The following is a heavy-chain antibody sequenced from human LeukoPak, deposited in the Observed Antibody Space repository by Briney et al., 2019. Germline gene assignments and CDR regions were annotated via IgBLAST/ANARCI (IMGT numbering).Heavy chain of an antibody. V-gene: IGHV1-69*05. CDR2: IIPIFGTA. Sequence: SVKVSCKASGGTISSYAISWVRQAPGQGLEWMGGIIPIFGTANYAQKFQGRVTITTDESTSTAYMELSSLRSEDTAVYYCASIAYCGGDCSGSYYYMDVWGKGTTVTVSS. D-gene: IGHD2-21*02. CDR1: GGTISSYA. J-gene: IGHJ6*03. CDR3: ASIAYCGGDCSGSYYYMDV.